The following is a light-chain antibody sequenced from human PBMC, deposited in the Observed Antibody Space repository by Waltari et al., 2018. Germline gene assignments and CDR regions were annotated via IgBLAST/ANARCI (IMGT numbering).Light chain of an antibody. Sequence: QSALTQPASVSGSPGQSITISCTGTSSDVGNYNLVSWYQQHPGKAPKLMIYEVTQRPSGVSNPFPGSKSGNTASLTISGLQPEDETDYYCCSYAGHSTYVFGTGTKVTVL. CDR2: EVT. CDR3: CSYAGHSTYV. CDR1: SSDVGNYNL. J-gene: IGLJ1*01. V-gene: IGLV2-23*02.